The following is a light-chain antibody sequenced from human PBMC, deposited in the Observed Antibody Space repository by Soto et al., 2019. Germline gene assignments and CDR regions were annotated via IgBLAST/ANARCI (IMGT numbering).Light chain of an antibody. V-gene: IGKV3-20*01. J-gene: IGKJ4*01. Sequence: EIVLTQSPGTLSLSPGERATLSCRASQSVSSSYLAWYQQKPGQAPRLLIYGASSRATGIPDRFSGSGSGTDCTLTISSLEPEDFAVYYCQQYGSSPRTFGGGTKVEIK. CDR2: GAS. CDR1: QSVSSSY. CDR3: QQYGSSPRT.